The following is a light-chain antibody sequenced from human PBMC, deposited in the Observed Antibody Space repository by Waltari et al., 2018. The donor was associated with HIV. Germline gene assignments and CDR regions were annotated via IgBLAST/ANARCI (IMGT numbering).Light chain of an antibody. CDR3: GAWDASLTSGV. V-gene: IGLV1-51*01. CDR1: SPNIGRNY. CDR2: DND. Sequence: QSVLTQPPSMSAAPGQRVTIPCSGGSPNIGRNYVSRYQQPPGTAPKLLIYDNDKRPSGIPDRFSGSKSGTSATLDITGLQTGDEADYYCGAWDASLTSGVFGGGTKVTVL. J-gene: IGLJ3*02.